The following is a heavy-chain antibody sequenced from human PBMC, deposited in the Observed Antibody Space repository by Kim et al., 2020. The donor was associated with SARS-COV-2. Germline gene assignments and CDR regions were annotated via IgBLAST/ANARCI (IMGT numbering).Heavy chain of an antibody. V-gene: IGHV4-39*01. Sequence: SETLSLTCTVSGGSISSSSYYWGWIRQPPGKGLEWIGSIYYSGSTYYNPSLKSRVTISVDTSKNQFSLKLSSVTAADTAVYYCASPLIREYSYGHYWCFDLWGRGTLVTVSS. D-gene: IGHD5-18*01. CDR1: GGSISSSSYY. CDR3: ASPLIREYSYGHYWCFDL. J-gene: IGHJ2*01. CDR2: IYYSGST.